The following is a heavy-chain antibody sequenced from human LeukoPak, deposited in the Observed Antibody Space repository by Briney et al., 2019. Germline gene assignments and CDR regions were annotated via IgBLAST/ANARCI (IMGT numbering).Heavy chain of an antibody. CDR3: ARGGIAAIENWFDP. CDR2: IRKDGYDE. J-gene: IGHJ5*02. Sequence: PGGSLRLSCAASGFTFNAYAMHWVRQAPGKGLEWVAFIRKDGYDEKYADSVKGRFTISRDNAKNSLYLQMNSLRAEDTAVYYCARGGIAAIENWFDPWGQGTLVTVSS. D-gene: IGHD6-13*01. V-gene: IGHV3-30*02. CDR1: GFTFNAYA.